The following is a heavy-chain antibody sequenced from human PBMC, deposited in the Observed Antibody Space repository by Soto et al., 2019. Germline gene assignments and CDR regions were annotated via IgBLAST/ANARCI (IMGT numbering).Heavy chain of an antibody. Sequence: ASVKVSCKASGYTFTSYAMHWVRQAPGQRLEWMGWINAGNGNTKYSQKFQGRVTITRDTSASTAYMELRSLRSDDTAVYYCARVMWTRSRPQNFFDYWGQAALVTVSS. CDR1: GYTFTSYA. J-gene: IGHJ4*02. CDR2: INAGNGNT. CDR3: ARVMWTRSRPQNFFDY. D-gene: IGHD2-21*01. V-gene: IGHV1-3*01.